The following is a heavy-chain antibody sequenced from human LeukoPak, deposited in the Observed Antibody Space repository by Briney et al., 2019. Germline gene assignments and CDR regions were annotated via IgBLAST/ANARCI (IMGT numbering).Heavy chain of an antibody. CDR1: GGSFSGYY. J-gene: IGHJ4*02. D-gene: IGHD2/OR15-2a*01. Sequence: SETLSLTCAVYGGSFSGYYWSWIRQPPGKGLEWIGEINHSGSPNYNPSLKSRVTISVDTSKNQFSLKLSSVTAADTAVYYCARGKSIDYWGQGTLVTVSS. CDR2: INHSGSP. V-gene: IGHV4-34*01. CDR3: ARGKSIDY.